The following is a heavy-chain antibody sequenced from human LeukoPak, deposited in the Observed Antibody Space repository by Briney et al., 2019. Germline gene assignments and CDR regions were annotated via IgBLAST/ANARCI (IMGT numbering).Heavy chain of an antibody. V-gene: IGHV3-9*01. D-gene: IGHD3-16*02. CDR1: GFTFDDYA. Sequence: GGSLRLSCAASGFTFDDYAMHRVRQAPGKGLEWVSGISWNSGSIGYADSVKGRFTISRDNAKNSLYLQMNSLRAEDTALYYCAKRSYRSNYFDYWGQGTLVTVSS. CDR3: AKRSYRSNYFDY. CDR2: ISWNSGSI. J-gene: IGHJ4*02.